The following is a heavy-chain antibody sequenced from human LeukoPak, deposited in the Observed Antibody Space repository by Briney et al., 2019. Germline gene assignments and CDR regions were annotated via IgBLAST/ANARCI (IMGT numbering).Heavy chain of an antibody. CDR1: GYTFTGYY. CDR3: ASWVFYYDRNNWFDP. J-gene: IGHJ5*02. Sequence: ASVKVSCKASGYTFTGYYMHWVRQAPGQGLEWMGRINPNSGGTNYAQKFQGRVTMTRDTSISTAYMELSRLRSDDTAVYYCASWVFYYDRNNWFDPWGQGTLVTVSS. V-gene: IGHV1-2*06. D-gene: IGHD3-22*01. CDR2: INPNSGGT.